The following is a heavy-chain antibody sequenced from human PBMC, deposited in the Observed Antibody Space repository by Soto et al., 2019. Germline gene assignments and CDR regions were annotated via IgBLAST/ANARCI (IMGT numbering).Heavy chain of an antibody. D-gene: IGHD5-12*01. CDR1: GFTFSSYG. CDR3: AKSTYNGYPFDY. CDR2: ISYDGSNK. Sequence: QVQLVESGGGVVQPGRSLRLSCAASGFTFSSYGMHRVRQAPGKGLEWVAVISYDGSNKYYADSVKGRFTISRDNSKNTLYLEMNSLRAYDTAVYYCAKSTYNGYPFDYCGQGTLFTVSS. V-gene: IGHV3-30*18. J-gene: IGHJ4*02.